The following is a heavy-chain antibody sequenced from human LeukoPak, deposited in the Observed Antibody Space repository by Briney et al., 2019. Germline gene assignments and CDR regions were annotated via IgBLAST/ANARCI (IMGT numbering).Heavy chain of an antibody. CDR1: GFTFSSYA. CDR3: AKDQGWTATYTDY. V-gene: IGHV3-23*01. J-gene: IGHJ4*02. D-gene: IGHD2-2*02. CDR2: ISGSGRTT. Sequence: GGSLRLSCAASGFTFSSYALNWVRQVPGKGLEWVSGISGSGRTTYYADSVKGRFTISRDNASNTLYLQMNSLRAEDTAIYYCAKDQGWTATYTDYWGQGTLVTVSS.